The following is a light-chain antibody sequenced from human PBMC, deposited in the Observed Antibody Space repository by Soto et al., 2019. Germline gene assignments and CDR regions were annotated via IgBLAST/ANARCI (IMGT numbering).Light chain of an antibody. V-gene: IGLV2-11*01. CDR3: CSSAGCYTLVV. Sequence: QSALTQPRSVSGSPGQSVTIPCTGSSSDVGGDNSVSWYQQHPGKVPKLMIYDVSKRPSGVPDRFSGSKSGNTASLTISGLQAEDEADYYCCSSAGCYTLVVFGGGTKLTVL. CDR2: DVS. J-gene: IGLJ2*01. CDR1: SSDVGGDNS.